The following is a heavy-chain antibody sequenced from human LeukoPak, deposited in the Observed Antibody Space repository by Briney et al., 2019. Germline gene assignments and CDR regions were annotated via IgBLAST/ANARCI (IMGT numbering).Heavy chain of an antibody. J-gene: IGHJ3*02. CDR3: ARIFDSSGYPDDAFDI. V-gene: IGHV3-21*01. D-gene: IGHD3-22*01. CDR2: ISSSSSYI. CDR1: GFTFSSYS. Sequence: GGSLRLSCAASGFTFSSYSMNWVRQAPGEGLEWVSSISSSSSYIYYADSVKGRFTISRDNAKNSLYLQMNSLRAEDTAVFYCARIFDSSGYPDDAFDIWGQGTMVTVSS.